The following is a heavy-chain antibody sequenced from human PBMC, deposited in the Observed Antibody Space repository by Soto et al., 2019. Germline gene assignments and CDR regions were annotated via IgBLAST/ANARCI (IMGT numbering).Heavy chain of an antibody. CDR3: AKDSIGSYGPWYSAL. V-gene: IGHV3-9*01. D-gene: IGHD5-18*01. CDR2: ISWNSGSI. Sequence: EVQLVESGGGLVQPGRSLRLSCAASGFTFDDYAMHWVRQAPGKGLEWVSGISWNSGSIGYADSVKGRFTISRDNAKNSLYQKRNGRRAEDTALFYGAKDSIGSYGPWYSALGGRGPLVPVSS. J-gene: IGHJ2*01. CDR1: GFTFDDYA.